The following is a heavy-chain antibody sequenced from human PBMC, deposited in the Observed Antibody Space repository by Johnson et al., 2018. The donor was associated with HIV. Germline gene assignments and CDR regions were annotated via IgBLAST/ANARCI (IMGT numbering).Heavy chain of an antibody. J-gene: IGHJ3*02. CDR3: ARRTVVTPGAFDI. Sequence: QVQLVESGGGLVQPGGSLRLSCAASGFTFSDYYMRWIRQAPGKGLEWVSSISRSGSTTYSADSVKGRFTISRDNAKNSLYLQMNSLRAEDTAVYYCARRTVVTPGAFDIWGQGTMVTVSS. CDR1: GFTFSDYY. D-gene: IGHD4-23*01. V-gene: IGHV3-11*04. CDR2: ISRSGSTT.